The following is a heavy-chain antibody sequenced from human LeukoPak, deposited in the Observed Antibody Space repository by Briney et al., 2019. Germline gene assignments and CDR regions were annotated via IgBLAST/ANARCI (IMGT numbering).Heavy chain of an antibody. CDR3: ARLTPRPPYYDDKSGFYYYFDS. J-gene: IGHJ4*02. CDR1: GGSFSDYY. V-gene: IGHV4-59*03. D-gene: IGHD3-22*01. Sequence: SETLSLTCAVYGGSFSDYYWSWIRQPPGKGLEWISSIYYRGTTKYNPSLRSPVTMSVDTSKNQFSLRLSSVTAADTAVYYCARLTPRPPYYDDKSGFYYYFDSWGRGALVTVSS. CDR2: IYYRGTT.